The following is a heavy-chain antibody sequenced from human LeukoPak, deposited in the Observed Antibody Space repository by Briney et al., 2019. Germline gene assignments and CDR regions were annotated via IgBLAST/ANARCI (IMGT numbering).Heavy chain of an antibody. D-gene: IGHD6-6*01. CDR2: ISAYNGNT. V-gene: IGHV1-18*01. J-gene: IGHJ4*02. CDR1: GYTFTSYG. CDR3: ARGSAMAQKQLVRHFDS. Sequence: GASVTVSCTASGYTFTSYGISWVRQAPGQGLEWMGWISAYNGNTKYAQKLQDRVTMTTDTSTTTAYMEVRSLTSDDTAVYYCARGSAMAQKQLVRHFDSWGQGTLVIVSS.